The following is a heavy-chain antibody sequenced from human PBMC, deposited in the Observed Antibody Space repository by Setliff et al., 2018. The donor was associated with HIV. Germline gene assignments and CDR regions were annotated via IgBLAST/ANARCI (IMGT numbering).Heavy chain of an antibody. Sequence: SETLSLTCTVSGGSISSSSYYWGWIRQPPGKGLELIGSIYYTGATYYNPSLESRVTLSVDMSRNQFSLRLTSVTAADTGVYYCAGHSDSSSWTPVCYYHYMDVWGKGTTVTVSS. CDR2: IYYTGAT. CDR3: AGHSDSSSWTPVCYYHYMDV. J-gene: IGHJ6*03. V-gene: IGHV4-39*01. CDR1: GGSISSSSYY. D-gene: IGHD6-13*01.